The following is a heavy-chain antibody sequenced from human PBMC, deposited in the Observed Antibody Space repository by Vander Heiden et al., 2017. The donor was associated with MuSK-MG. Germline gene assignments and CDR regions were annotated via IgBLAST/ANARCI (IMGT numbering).Heavy chain of an antibody. J-gene: IGHJ6*01. Sequence: QVQLVESGGGVVQPGRSLRLSCAASGFTFSSYAMHWVRQAPGKGLEWVAVISYDGSNKYYADSVKGRFTISRDNSKNTLYLQMNSLRAEDTAVYYCAREPTGYYYYGMDVWGKGPRSPSPQ. CDR3: AREPTGYYYYGMDV. CDR1: GFTFSSYA. V-gene: IGHV3-30*04. CDR2: ISYDGSNK.